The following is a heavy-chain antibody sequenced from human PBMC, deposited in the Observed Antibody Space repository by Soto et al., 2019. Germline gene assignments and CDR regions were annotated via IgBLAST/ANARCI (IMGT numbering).Heavy chain of an antibody. CDR2: IYYSGST. J-gene: IGHJ4*02. CDR3: AHTYGDFPSLDY. D-gene: IGHD4-17*01. Sequence: SETLSLTCTVSGGSISSYYWSWIRQPPGKGLEWIGYIYYSGSTNYNPSLKSRVTISVDTSKNQFSLKLSSVTAADTAVYYCAHTYGDFPSLDYWGQGTLVTVS. CDR1: GGSISSYY. V-gene: IGHV4-59*01.